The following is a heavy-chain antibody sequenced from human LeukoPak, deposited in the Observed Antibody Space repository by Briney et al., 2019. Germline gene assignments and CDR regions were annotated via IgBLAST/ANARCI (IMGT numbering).Heavy chain of an antibody. CDR1: GFPFDDYG. Sequence: GGSLRLSCAASGFPFDDYGMTWVRQAPGKGLEWVSGINWNGGSTGYADSVKGRFTISRDNAKNSLYLQMNSLRAEDTAVYYCARSSSWYYFDYWGQGTLVTVSS. CDR3: ARSSSWYYFDY. CDR2: INWNGGST. J-gene: IGHJ4*02. D-gene: IGHD6-13*01. V-gene: IGHV3-20*04.